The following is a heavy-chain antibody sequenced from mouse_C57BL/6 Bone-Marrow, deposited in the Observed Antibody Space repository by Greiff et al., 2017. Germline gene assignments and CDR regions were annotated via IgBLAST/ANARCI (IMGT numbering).Heavy chain of an antibody. D-gene: IGHD1-1*01. CDR3: VRSHYYGSSLYWYFDV. V-gene: IGHV10-1*01. CDR2: IRSKSNNYAT. CDR1: GFSFNTYA. J-gene: IGHJ1*03. Sequence: EVQRVESGGGLVQPKGSLKLSCAASGFSFNTYAMNWVRQAPGKGLEWVARIRSKSNNYATYYADSVKDRFTISRDDSESMLYLQMNNLKTEDTAMYYCVRSHYYGSSLYWYFDVWGTGTTVTVSS.